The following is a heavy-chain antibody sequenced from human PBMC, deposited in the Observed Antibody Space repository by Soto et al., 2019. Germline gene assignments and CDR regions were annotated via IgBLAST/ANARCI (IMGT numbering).Heavy chain of an antibody. CDR2: INPNSGGT. D-gene: IGHD2-2*01. V-gene: IGHV1-2*02. Sequence: ASVKVSCKASGYTFTGYYMHWVRQAPGQGLEWMGWINPNSGGTNYAQKFQGRVTMTRDTSISTAYMELSRLRSDDTAVYYCARERCCSSTSCFHTVDYWGQGTLVTVSS. CDR1: GYTFTGYY. CDR3: ARERCCSSTSCFHTVDY. J-gene: IGHJ4*02.